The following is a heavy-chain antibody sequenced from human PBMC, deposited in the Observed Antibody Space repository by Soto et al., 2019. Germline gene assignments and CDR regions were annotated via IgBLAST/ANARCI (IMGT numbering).Heavy chain of an antibody. CDR1: GYSFTSYW. CDR3: ERQGLDPPYYYYGMDV. J-gene: IGHJ6*02. V-gene: IGHV5-10-1*01. D-gene: IGHD3-3*01. CDR2: IDPSDSYT. Sequence: GESLKISCKGSGYSFTSYWISWVRQMPGKGLEWMGRIDPSDSYTNYSPSFQGHVTISADKSISTAYLQWSSLKASDTAMYYCERQGLDPPYYYYGMDVWGQGTTVTVSS.